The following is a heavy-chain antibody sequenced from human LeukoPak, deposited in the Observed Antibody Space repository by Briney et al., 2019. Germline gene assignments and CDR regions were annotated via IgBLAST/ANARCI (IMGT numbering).Heavy chain of an antibody. Sequence: GESLKISCKGSGYSFTSYWIGWVRQMPGKGLEWMGSIYPGDSDTTYSPTFQGQVTNSADKSISTAYLQWSSLKASDSAMYYCGRIPAAGSLKGSFDIWGQGTMVTVSS. CDR2: IYPGDSDT. CDR3: GRIPAAGSLKGSFDI. D-gene: IGHD6-13*01. V-gene: IGHV5-51*01. J-gene: IGHJ3*02. CDR1: GYSFTSYW.